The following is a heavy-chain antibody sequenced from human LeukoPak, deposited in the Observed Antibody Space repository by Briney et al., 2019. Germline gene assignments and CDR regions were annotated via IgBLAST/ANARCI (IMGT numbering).Heavy chain of an antibody. CDR1: GGTFSSYA. CDR2: IILIFDTA. Sequence: SVKVSCKASGGTFSSYAISWVRQAPGQGLEWMGGIILIFDTANYAQKFKGRLTITADKSTSTAYMGLSSLRSEDTAVYYCARERHDYGDFDYWGQGTLVTVSS. J-gene: IGHJ4*02. D-gene: IGHD4-17*01. CDR3: ARERHDYGDFDY. V-gene: IGHV1-69*06.